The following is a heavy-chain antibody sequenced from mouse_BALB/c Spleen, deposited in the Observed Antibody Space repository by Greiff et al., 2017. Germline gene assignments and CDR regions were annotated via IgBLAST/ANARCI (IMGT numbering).Heavy chain of an antibody. Sequence: VKLMESGPGLVAPSQSLSITCTVSGFSLTSYGVHWVRQPPGKGLEWLGVIWAGGSTNYNSALMSRLSISKDNSKSQVFLKMNSLQTDDTAMYYCARERPPIPYFDYWGQGTTLTVSS. CDR3: ARERPPIPYFDY. V-gene: IGHV2-9*02. J-gene: IGHJ2*01. CDR1: GFSLTSYG. CDR2: IWAGGST.